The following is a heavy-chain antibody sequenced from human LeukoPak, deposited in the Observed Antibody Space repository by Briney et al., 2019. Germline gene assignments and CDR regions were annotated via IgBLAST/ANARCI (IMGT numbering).Heavy chain of an antibody. D-gene: IGHD3-10*01. Sequence: GGSLRLSCAASGFTFSSYWMSWVRQAPGKGLEWVANIKQDGSEKYYVDSVKGRFTISRDNAKNSLYLQMNSLRAEDTAVYYCAKVPSAHYYGSGSAPYYFDYWGQGTLVTVSS. CDR1: GFTFSSYW. J-gene: IGHJ4*02. V-gene: IGHV3-7*03. CDR2: IKQDGSEK. CDR3: AKVPSAHYYGSGSAPYYFDY.